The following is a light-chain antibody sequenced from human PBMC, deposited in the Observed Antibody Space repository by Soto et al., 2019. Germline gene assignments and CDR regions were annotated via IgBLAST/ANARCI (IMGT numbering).Light chain of an antibody. V-gene: IGLV2-14*01. J-gene: IGLJ6*01. CDR3: TSYTPTGALV. CDR2: EVR. Sequence: QSVLTQPASVSGSPGQSITVSCTGTNTDVGGYNYVSWYQHRPGKAPRLMIYEVRNRLSGVSNRFSGSTSGNTASLTISGLQSEDEADYYCTSYTPTGALVFGSGTKLTVL. CDR1: NTDVGGYNY.